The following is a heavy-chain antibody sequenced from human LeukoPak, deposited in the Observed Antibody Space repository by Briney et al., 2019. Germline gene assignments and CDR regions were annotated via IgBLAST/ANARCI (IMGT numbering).Heavy chain of an antibody. CDR3: ASPLQGVYGFDYYYYYMDV. D-gene: IGHD3-10*01. CDR1: GGTFSSYA. CDR2: IIPIFGTA. V-gene: IGHV1-69*01. Sequence: SVKVSCKASGGTFSSYAISWVRQAPGQGLEWMGGIIPIFGTANYAQMFQGRVTITADESTSTAYMELSSLRSEDTAVYYCASPLQGVYGFDYYYYYMDVWGKGTTVTVSS. J-gene: IGHJ6*03.